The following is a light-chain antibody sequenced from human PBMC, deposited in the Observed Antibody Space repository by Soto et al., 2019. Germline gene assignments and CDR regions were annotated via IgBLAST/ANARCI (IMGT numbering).Light chain of an antibody. CDR3: QQYGSSPKT. CDR1: QSVSSSY. CDR2: GAS. V-gene: IGKV3-20*01. J-gene: IGKJ1*01. Sequence: EIVLTQSPGTLSLSPGERATLSCRDSQSVSSSYLALYQQKPSQSPRLLIYGASSRATGIPDRFSGSGSGTDFTLTISRLEPEDFAVYYCQQYGSSPKTFGQGTKVDIK.